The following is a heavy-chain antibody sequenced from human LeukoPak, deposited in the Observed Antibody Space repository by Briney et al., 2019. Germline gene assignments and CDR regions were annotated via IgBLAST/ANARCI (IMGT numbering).Heavy chain of an antibody. D-gene: IGHD3-3*01. CDR1: GYTLTELS. J-gene: IGHJ3*01. V-gene: IGHV1-24*01. CDR2: FDPEDGET. Sequence: ASVKVSCKVSGYTLTELSMHWVRQAPGKGLEWMGGFDPEDGETIYAQKFQGRVTMTEDTSTDTAYMELSSLRSEDTAVYYCATDQDYDFWSGRFQGAFDVWGQGTMVTVSS. CDR3: ATDQDYDFWSGRFQGAFDV.